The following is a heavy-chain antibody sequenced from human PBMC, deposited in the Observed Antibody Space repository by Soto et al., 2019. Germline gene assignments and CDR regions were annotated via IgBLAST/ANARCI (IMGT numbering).Heavy chain of an antibody. CDR2: ISYDGSNK. CDR1: GFTFSSYG. D-gene: IGHD2-2*01. Sequence: QVQLVESGGGVVQPGRSLRLSCAASGFTFSSYGMHWVRQAPGKGLEWVAVISYDGSNKYYADSVKGRFTISRDNSKNTLYLQMNSLRAEDTDVYYCAKDEYQLPPIYYYYYYMDVWGKGTTVTVSS. V-gene: IGHV3-30*18. CDR3: AKDEYQLPPIYYYYYYMDV. J-gene: IGHJ6*03.